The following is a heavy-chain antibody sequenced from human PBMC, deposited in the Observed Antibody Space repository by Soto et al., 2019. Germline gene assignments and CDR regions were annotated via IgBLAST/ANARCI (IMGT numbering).Heavy chain of an antibody. J-gene: IGHJ4*02. D-gene: IGHD6-19*01. Sequence: EVQLLESGGGLVQPGGSLRLSCTASGFTFSSYAMSWVRQAPGKGLEWVSAISGSGGSTYYADSVKGRFTISRDNSKNTLYLQMNSLRAEDTAVYYCAKTGLSSGWYLICDYWGQGTLVTVSS. V-gene: IGHV3-23*01. CDR2: ISGSGGST. CDR1: GFTFSSYA. CDR3: AKTGLSSGWYLICDY.